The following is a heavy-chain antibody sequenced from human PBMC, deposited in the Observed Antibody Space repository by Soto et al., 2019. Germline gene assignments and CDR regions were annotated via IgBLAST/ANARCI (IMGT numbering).Heavy chain of an antibody. J-gene: IGHJ6*02. CDR2: INHSGST. CDR1: GGSISSRSYY. Sequence: SETLSLTCTVSGGSISSRSYYWGWIRQPPGKGLEWIGEINHSGSTNYNPSLKSRVTISVDTSKNQFSLKLSSVTAADTAVYYCARELLLPFYYYYYGMDVWGQGTTVTVSS. CDR3: ARELLLPFYYYYYGMDV. D-gene: IGHD2-15*01. V-gene: IGHV4-39*07.